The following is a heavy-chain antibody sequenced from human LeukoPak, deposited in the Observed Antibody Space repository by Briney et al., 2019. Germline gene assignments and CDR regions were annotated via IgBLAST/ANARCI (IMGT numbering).Heavy chain of an antibody. D-gene: IGHD4-17*01. CDR3: ARDHYGDYLDY. CDR2: ISSSGSTI. CDR1: GFTFSSYE. V-gene: IGHV3-48*03. J-gene: IGHJ4*02. Sequence: PGGSLRLSCAASGFTFSSYEMNWVRQAPGKGLEWVSYISSSGSTIYYADSVKGRFTTSRDNAKNSLYLQINSLRAEDTAVYYCARDHYGDYLDYWGQGTLVTVSS.